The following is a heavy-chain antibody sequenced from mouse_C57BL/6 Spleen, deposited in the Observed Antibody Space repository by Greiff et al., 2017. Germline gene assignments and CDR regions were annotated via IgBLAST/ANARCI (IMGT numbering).Heavy chain of an antibody. V-gene: IGHV1-42*01. CDR2: INPSTGGT. J-gene: IGHJ3*01. CDR3: AELGMFAY. Sequence: VQLQQSGPELVKPGASVKISCKASGYSFTGYYMNWVKQSPEKSLEWIGEINPSTGGTTYNQKFKAKATLTVDKSSSTAYMQLKSLTSEDSAVYDCAELGMFAYWGQGTLVTVSA. CDR1: GYSFTGYY. D-gene: IGHD4-1*01.